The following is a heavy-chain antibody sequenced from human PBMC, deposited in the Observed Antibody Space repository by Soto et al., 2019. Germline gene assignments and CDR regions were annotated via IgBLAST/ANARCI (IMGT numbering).Heavy chain of an antibody. J-gene: IGHJ4*02. CDR3: ARDDCSITSCFGY. D-gene: IGHD2-2*01. CDR2: IWYDGSNK. Sequence: QVQLVESGGGVVQPGRSLKLSCAASGFTLSSYGMNWVRQAPGKGLEWVALIWYDGSNKYYADPVKGRFTISRDISKNTLYLQMNSLRVEDTAVYYCARDDCSITSCFGYWGQGTLVTVSS. CDR1: GFTLSSYG. V-gene: IGHV3-33*01.